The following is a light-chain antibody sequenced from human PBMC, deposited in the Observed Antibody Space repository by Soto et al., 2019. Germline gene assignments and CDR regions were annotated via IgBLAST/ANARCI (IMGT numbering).Light chain of an antibody. CDR2: GVS. Sequence: AIQMTQSPSSLSASVGDRVTITCRASQDIRNELGWYQQKPGKAPKALIYGVSSLQCGVPSRFSGSGSGTDFTLTISSLQPEDFATYYCLQDHNYPRTFGQGTKVEIK. CDR3: LQDHNYPRT. J-gene: IGKJ1*01. CDR1: QDIRNE. V-gene: IGKV1-6*01.